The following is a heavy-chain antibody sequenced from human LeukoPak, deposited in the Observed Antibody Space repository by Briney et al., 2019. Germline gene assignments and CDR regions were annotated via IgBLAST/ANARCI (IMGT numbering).Heavy chain of an antibody. CDR2: ISAYSGDT. D-gene: IGHD2-2*01. Sequence: GASVKVSCKASGYTFTSYGISWVRQAPGQGLEWMGWISAYSGDTNYAQKFQGRATMTTDTSTSTAYMELRSLSSDDTAVYYCARALVVPAEGWFDPWGQGTLVTVSS. J-gene: IGHJ5*02. CDR3: ARALVVPAEGWFDP. V-gene: IGHV1-18*01. CDR1: GYTFTSYG.